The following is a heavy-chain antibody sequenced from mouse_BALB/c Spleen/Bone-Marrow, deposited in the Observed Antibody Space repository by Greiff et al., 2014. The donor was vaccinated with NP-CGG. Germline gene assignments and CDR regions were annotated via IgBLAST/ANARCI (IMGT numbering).Heavy chain of an antibody. D-gene: IGHD1-1*01. J-gene: IGHJ1*01. V-gene: IGHV1-7*01. CDR3: AREYYGSSGYFDV. CDR2: INPSTGYT. Sequence: VQGVESGAELAKPGASVKMSCKASGYTFTSYWMHWVKQRPGQGLEWIGYINPSTGYTEYNQKFKDKATLTADKSSSTAYMQLSSLTSEDSAVYYCAREYYGSSGYFDVWGAGTTLTVSS. CDR1: GYTFTSYW.